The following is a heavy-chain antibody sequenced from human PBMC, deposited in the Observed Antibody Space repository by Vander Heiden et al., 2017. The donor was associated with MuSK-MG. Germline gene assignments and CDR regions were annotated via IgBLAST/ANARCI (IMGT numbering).Heavy chain of an antibody. V-gene: IGHV4-34*01. CDR1: GGSFSGYS. J-gene: IGHJ4*02. CDR3: ARGAPPSFGQQLDRYYFDY. D-gene: IGHD6-13*01. Sequence: QVQLQQWGAGLLKPSETLSPTCAIYGGSFSGYSWSWIRQPPGKGLEWIGEINHSGSTNYNPSLKSRVTISVDTSKNQFSLKLISVTAADTAVYYCARGAPPSFGQQLDRYYFDYWGQGTLVTVSS. CDR2: INHSGST.